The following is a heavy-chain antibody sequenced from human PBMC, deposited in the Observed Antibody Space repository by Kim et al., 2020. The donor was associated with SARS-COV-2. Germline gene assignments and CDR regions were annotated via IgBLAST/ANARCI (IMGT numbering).Heavy chain of an antibody. CDR2: YPNGANGGRT. Sequence: SETLSLTCAVSGASVSSDHFHWSWIRQPPGKGLEWIGYYPNGANGGRTNDNPSLQSRVTMSIDTSRNQLSLKLSSVTAADTAVYYCATYNVGQGGRGSWGQGTLVTVSP. CDR1: GASVSSDHFH. D-gene: IGHD3-10*01. J-gene: IGHJ5*02. V-gene: IGHV4-61*01. CDR3: ATYNVGQGGRGS.